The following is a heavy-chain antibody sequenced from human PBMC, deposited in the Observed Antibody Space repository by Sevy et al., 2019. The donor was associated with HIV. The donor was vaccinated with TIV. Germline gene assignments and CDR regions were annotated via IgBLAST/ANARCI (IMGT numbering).Heavy chain of an antibody. J-gene: IGHJ3*02. CDR2: ILHDGSYR. Sequence: GGSLRLSCAASGFTFSSYDMHWVRQAPGKGLEWVAIILHDGSYREYVDSVRGRFTISRDNAKNSLYLQLSSLRAEDTAMYFCAREALYYYDSERHYDDAFDMWGPGTMVTVSS. CDR1: GFTFSSYD. CDR3: AREALYYYDSERHYDDAFDM. V-gene: IGHV3-30*03. D-gene: IGHD3-22*01.